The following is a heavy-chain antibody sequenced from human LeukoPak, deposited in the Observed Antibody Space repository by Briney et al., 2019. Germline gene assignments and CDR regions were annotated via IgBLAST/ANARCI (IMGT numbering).Heavy chain of an antibody. D-gene: IGHD1-26*01. Sequence: SQTLSLTCAISGDSVSSNSAAWNWIRQSPSRGLEWLERTYYRSKWYNDYAVSVKSRITINPDTSKNQFSLQLNSVTPEDTAVYYCARGGTLAGANTFDYWGQGTLVTVSS. V-gene: IGHV6-1*01. CDR3: ARGGTLAGANTFDY. J-gene: IGHJ4*02. CDR2: TYYRSKWYN. CDR1: GDSVSSNSAA.